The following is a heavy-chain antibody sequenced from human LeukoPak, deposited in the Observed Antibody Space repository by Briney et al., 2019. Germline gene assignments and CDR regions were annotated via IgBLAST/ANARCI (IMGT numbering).Heavy chain of an antibody. CDR1: GFTFSSYG. J-gene: IGHJ4*02. D-gene: IGHD3-10*01. Sequence: GESLRLSCAASGFTFSSYGMSWVRQAPGKGLEWVSAISGSGGSTYYADSVKGRFTISRDNSKNTLYLQMNSLRAEDTAVYYCAKNSRGRFGELWGQGTLVTVSS. CDR2: ISGSGGST. V-gene: IGHV3-23*01. CDR3: AKNSRGRFGEL.